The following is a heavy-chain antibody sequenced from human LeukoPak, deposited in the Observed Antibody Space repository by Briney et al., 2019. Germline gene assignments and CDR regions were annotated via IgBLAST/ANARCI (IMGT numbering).Heavy chain of an antibody. Sequence: SETLSLTCTVSGGSISSYYWSWIRQPAGKGLEWIGRIYTSGSTNYNPSLKSRVTMSVDTSENQFSLKLSSVTAADTAVYYCAGGDYSSGLGYWGQGTLVTVSS. D-gene: IGHD6-19*01. J-gene: IGHJ4*02. CDR2: IYTSGST. CDR1: GGSISSYY. CDR3: AGGDYSSGLGY. V-gene: IGHV4-4*07.